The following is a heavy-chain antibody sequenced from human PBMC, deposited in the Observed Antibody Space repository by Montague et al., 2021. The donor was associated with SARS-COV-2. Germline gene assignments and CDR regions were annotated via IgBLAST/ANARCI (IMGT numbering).Heavy chain of an antibody. J-gene: IGHJ4*02. Sequence: SLRLSCAASGSTVNDNYMNWIRQAPGKGLEWVSVIYSGGSSTYYADSVKGRFTISRDIYKNMVYPQMNNLRPEDTAVYYCAGGSRVTTDYWGQGTLVTVSS. D-gene: IGHD4-17*01. CDR3: AGGSRVTTDY. CDR1: GSTVNDNY. CDR2: IYSGGSST. V-gene: IGHV3-66*02.